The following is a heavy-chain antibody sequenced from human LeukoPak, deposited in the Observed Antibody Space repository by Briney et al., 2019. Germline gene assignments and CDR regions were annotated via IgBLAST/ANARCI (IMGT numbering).Heavy chain of an antibody. V-gene: IGHV3-33*01. CDR1: GFSFDTYA. CDR2: IWHDGSHK. J-gene: IGHJ4*01. CDR3: AREIFGSGSYSDF. D-gene: IGHD3-10*01. Sequence: GGSLRLSCAASGFSFDTYAMHWVRQAPGQGLEWVALIWHDGSHKFYSNSVRGQFTISRDNSKNMVYLQMNNLRPDDTAVYYCAREIFGSGSYSDFWGQEPWSPSPQ.